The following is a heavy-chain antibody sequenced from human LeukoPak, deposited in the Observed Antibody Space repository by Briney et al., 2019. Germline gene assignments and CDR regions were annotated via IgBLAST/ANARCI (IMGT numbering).Heavy chain of an antibody. V-gene: IGHV4-39*01. CDR2: IYYRGNI. CDR1: GGSISSGTYY. J-gene: IGHJ3*02. CDR3: ATLLNDAFDI. D-gene: IGHD2-8*02. Sequence: PSETLSDTCTVSGGSISSGTYYWGWIRQPPGKGLEWIGNIYYRGNIYYNPSLKSRVTISGDTSRNQFSLKMSSVTAADTAVYYCATLLNDAFDIWGQGTMVTVSS.